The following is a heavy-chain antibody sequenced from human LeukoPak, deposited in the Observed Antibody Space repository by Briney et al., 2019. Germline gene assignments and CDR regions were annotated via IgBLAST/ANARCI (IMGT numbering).Heavy chain of an antibody. CDR1: GFTFSSYA. J-gene: IGHJ4*02. V-gene: IGHV3-23*01. CDR2: ISGSGGST. D-gene: IGHD5-18*01. Sequence: PGGSLRLSCAASGFTFSSYAMSWVRQAPGKGLEWVSAISGSGGSTYYADSVKGRFTISRDNSKNTLYLQMSSLRAEDAAVYYCAKGGGYSYGTYYFDYWGQGTLVTVSS. CDR3: AKGGGYSYGTYYFDY.